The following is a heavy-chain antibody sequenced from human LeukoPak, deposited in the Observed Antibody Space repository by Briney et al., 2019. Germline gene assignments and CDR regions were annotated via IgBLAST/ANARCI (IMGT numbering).Heavy chain of an antibody. CDR3: AKDSTPDYDYVWGSYRHDY. J-gene: IGHJ4*02. CDR1: GFTFTGYW. V-gene: IGHV3-74*01. D-gene: IGHD3-16*02. Sequence: GGSLRLSCVASGFTFTGYWMHWVRQVPGKGLVWVARINGDGSSTRHADSVKGRFTISRDNSKNTLYLQMNSLRAEDTAVYYCAKDSTPDYDYVWGSYRHDYWGQGTLVTVSS. CDR2: INGDGSST.